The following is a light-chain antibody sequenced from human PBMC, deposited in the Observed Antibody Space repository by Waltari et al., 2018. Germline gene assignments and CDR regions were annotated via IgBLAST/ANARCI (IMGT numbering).Light chain of an antibody. CDR1: QTMNTF. V-gene: IGKV1-39*01. Sequence: IQMTQFPASLSASVGYGDTITCRASQTMNTFLNWYQRKPGKAPKLLIYAASSLQSGVPSRFSGSGSGTDFTLTISSLQPEDFATYYCQQSYYTPPTFGGGTKIEIK. CDR2: AAS. CDR3: QQSYYTPPT. J-gene: IGKJ4*01.